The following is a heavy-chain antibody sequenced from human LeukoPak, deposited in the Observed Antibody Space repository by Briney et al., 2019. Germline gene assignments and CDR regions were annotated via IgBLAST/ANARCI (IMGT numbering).Heavy chain of an antibody. Sequence: SETLSLTCTVSGGSISSGSYYWGWIRQPPGKGLEWIGSIYYSGSTYYNPSLKSRVTISVDTSKNQFSLKLSSVTAADTAVYYCARRAALTVTIYYYYGMDVWGQGTTVTVSS. D-gene: IGHD4-17*01. J-gene: IGHJ6*02. CDR3: ARRAALTVTIYYYYGMDV. CDR2: IYYSGST. CDR1: GGSISSGSYY. V-gene: IGHV4-39*01.